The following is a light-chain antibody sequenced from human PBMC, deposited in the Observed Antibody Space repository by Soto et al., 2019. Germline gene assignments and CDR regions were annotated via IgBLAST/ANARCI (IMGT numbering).Light chain of an antibody. CDR3: QQYNNWPFS. V-gene: IGKV3-15*01. Sequence: IIMTQSPGILSVSPGERATLSCRAAQGFTTNFAWYQQKSGQSPRLLIYDVSNRATGVPARFSGSGSETDFTLTISGLRSEDSAVYFCQQYNNWPFSFGQGTRLEIK. J-gene: IGKJ5*01. CDR2: DVS. CDR1: QGFTTN.